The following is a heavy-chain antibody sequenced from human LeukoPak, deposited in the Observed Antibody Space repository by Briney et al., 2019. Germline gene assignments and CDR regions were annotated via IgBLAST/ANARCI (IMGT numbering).Heavy chain of an antibody. Sequence: ASVKVSCKASGYTFTSYDINWVRQATGQGLEWMGWISAYNGNTNYAQKLQGRVTMTTDTSTSTAYMELRSLRSDDTAVYYCARDVSGLRFDPWGQGILVSVSS. CDR2: ISAYNGNT. D-gene: IGHD5-12*01. CDR1: GYTFTSYD. CDR3: ARDVSGLRFDP. V-gene: IGHV1-18*01. J-gene: IGHJ5*02.